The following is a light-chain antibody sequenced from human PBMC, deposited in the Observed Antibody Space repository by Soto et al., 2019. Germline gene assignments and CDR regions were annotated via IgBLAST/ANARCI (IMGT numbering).Light chain of an antibody. CDR2: GAS. V-gene: IGKV3-20*01. CDR1: QSVTSNY. CDR3: QQYGSSLIT. Sequence: EIVLTQSPGTLSLSPGERATLSCRASQSVTSNYLAWYQQKPGQAPRLLIHGASSRATGIPDRFSGSGSGTDFTLTISRLEPEDFAVYYCQQYGSSLITFGQGTRLEIK. J-gene: IGKJ5*01.